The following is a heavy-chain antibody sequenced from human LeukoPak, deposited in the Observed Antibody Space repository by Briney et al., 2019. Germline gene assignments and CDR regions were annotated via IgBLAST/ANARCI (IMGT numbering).Heavy chain of an antibody. Sequence: PETLSLTCTVSGGSISTYYWSWIRQPAGKGLEWIGRINSGGSTNYNPSLKSRVTMSVDTAKNQFSLNLSSVTAADTAVYYCAREGTTLMSSRGMDVWGQGTTVTVSS. CDR3: AREGTTLMSSRGMDV. V-gene: IGHV4-4*07. CDR2: INSGGST. J-gene: IGHJ6*02. CDR1: GGSISTYY. D-gene: IGHD2-8*01.